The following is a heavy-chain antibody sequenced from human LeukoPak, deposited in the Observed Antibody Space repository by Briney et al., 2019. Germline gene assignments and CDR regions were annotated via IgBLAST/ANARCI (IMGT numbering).Heavy chain of an antibody. CDR1: GFTFSYYA. CDR2: ISGSGTST. Sequence: GGSLRLSCAASGFTFSYYAMSWVRQAPGKGLEWVSSISGSGTSTYYADSVKGRFTISRDNSKNTLYLQMNSLGADDTAVYYCAKVPKGHYFDYWGQGTLVTVSS. J-gene: IGHJ4*02. V-gene: IGHV3-23*01. CDR3: AKVPKGHYFDY.